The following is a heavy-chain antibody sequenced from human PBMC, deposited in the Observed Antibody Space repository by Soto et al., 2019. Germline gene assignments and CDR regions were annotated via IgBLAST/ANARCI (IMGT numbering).Heavy chain of an antibody. CDR2: INPNGGST. CDR3: ARGRGSGDY. J-gene: IGHJ4*02. D-gene: IGHD6-25*01. CDR1: GYTLTNFY. V-gene: IGHV1-46*03. Sequence: QVQLVQSGAEVKKPGASVKVSCKASGYTLTNFYIHWVRQAPGQGLEWMGIINPNGGSTNYAHNFQGRVTIPRDTSTSTVYMDLSSLRYEDTSVYYCARGRGSGDYWGRGKLVTVSS.